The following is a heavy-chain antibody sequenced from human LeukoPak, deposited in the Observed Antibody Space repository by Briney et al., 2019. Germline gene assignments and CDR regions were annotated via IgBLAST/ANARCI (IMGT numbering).Heavy chain of an antibody. CDR2: IYHSGST. Sequence: PSETLSLTCTVSGYSISSGYYWGWIRQPPGKGLEWIGSIYHSGSTYYNPSLKSRVTISVDTSKNQFSLKLSSVTAADTAVYYCARDISSWYYFDYWGQGTLVTVSS. V-gene: IGHV4-38-2*02. D-gene: IGHD6-13*01. J-gene: IGHJ4*02. CDR3: ARDISSWYYFDY. CDR1: GYSISSGYY.